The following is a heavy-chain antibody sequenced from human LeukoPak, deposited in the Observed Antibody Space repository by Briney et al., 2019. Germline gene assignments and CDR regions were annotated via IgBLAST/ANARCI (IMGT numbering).Heavy chain of an antibody. D-gene: IGHD1-14*01. J-gene: IGHJ4*02. CDR1: GHNLINYG. CDR2: ISTYNGNS. CDR3: ARVARTAVGIRYYFDE. Sequence: ASVTVSCKASGHNLINYGISWVRQAPGQGLDWMGWISTYNGNSIYAQKFQGRVTMTTDTSTSTGYMDLRSLTSDDTAVYYCARVARTAVGIRYYFDEWGQGTLVSVSS. V-gene: IGHV1-18*01.